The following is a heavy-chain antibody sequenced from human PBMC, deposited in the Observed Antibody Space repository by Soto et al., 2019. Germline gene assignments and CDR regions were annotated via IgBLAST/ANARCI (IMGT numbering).Heavy chain of an antibody. V-gene: IGHV3-30*18. CDR3: AKYKVPVAVTAPFDY. CDR2: ISYDGSNK. CDR1: GFTFSSYG. D-gene: IGHD2-21*02. J-gene: IGHJ4*02. Sequence: QVQLVESGGGVVQPGRSLRLSCAASGFTFSSYGMHWVRQAPGKGLEWVAVISYDGSNKYYADSVKGRFTISRDNSKNALALQTISLRAEDTAVYYCAKYKVPVAVTAPFDYWGQGTLVTVSS.